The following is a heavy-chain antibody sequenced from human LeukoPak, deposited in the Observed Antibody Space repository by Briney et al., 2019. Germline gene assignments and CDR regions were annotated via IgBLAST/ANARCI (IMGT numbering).Heavy chain of an antibody. CDR1: GFVLGTYW. CDR2: IKQDGSQT. Sequence: QTGGSLRLSCEASGFVLGTYWMSWVRQVPEKGLEWVANIKQDGSQTFYADSVEGRFTISRDNTKNSLFLEMNSLRAEDTAVYYRVRLRRNSDTSGFYYYYDFWGQGTLVTVSS. V-gene: IGHV3-7*01. J-gene: IGHJ4*02. D-gene: IGHD3-22*01. CDR3: VRLRRNSDTSGFYYYYDF.